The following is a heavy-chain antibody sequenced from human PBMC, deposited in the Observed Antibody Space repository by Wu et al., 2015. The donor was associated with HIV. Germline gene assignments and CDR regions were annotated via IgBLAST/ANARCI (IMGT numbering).Heavy chain of an antibody. CDR1: GATFKSYA. CDR2: LIPMYGAA. CDR3: ARGAGGSQSALDY. J-gene: IGHJ4*02. D-gene: IGHD1-26*01. Sequence: QVQLLQSGAEVKNPGSSVRVSCKASGATFKSYALSWVRQAPGQGLEWMGRLIPMYGAANYAQKFQGRVTITADESTNTAYMDVSGLRSDDTAVYYCARGAGGSQSALDYWGQGTPGHRLL. V-gene: IGHV1-69*13.